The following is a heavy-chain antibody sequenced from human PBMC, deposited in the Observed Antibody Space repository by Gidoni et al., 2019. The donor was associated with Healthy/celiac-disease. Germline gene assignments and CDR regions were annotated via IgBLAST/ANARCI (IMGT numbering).Heavy chain of an antibody. D-gene: IGHD4-17*01. Sequence: EVQLVESGGGLVQPGGSLRLSCAASGFTFSSYGMHWVRQAPGKGLVWVSRINSDGSSTSYADSVKGRFTISRDNAKNTLYLQMNSLRAEDTAVYYCARESYGDYVCFDYWGQGTLVTVSS. CDR2: INSDGSST. CDR1: GFTFSSYG. V-gene: IGHV3-74*01. J-gene: IGHJ4*02. CDR3: ARESYGDYVCFDY.